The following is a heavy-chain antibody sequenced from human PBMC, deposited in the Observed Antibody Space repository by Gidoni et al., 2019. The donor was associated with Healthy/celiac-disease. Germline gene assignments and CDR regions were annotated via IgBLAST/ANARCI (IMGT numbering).Heavy chain of an antibody. D-gene: IGHD6-19*01. CDR2: ISGSGGST. J-gene: IGHJ4*02. CDR1: GFHFSSYA. Sequence: EVQLLESGGGLVQPGGSLRRSCAASGFHFSSYAMSWVRQAPGKGLEWVSAISGSGGSTYYADSVKGRFTISRDNSKNTLYLQMNSLRAEDPAVYYCAKFLDWGIAVADPRNWGQGTLVTVSS. V-gene: IGHV3-23*01. CDR3: AKFLDWGIAVADPRN.